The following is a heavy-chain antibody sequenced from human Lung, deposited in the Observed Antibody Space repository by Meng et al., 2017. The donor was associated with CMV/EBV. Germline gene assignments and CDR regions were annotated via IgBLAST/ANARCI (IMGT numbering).Heavy chain of an antibody. CDR2: IYYSGST. Sequence: SETLSLXCTVSGGSVSSGSYYWSWIRQPPGKGLEWIGYIYYSGSTNYNPSLKSRVTISVDTSKNQFSLKLSSVTAADTAVYYCAREPGDFWSGYHGWFDPWXQGTLVTVSS. CDR3: AREPGDFWSGYHGWFDP. D-gene: IGHD3-3*01. V-gene: IGHV4-61*01. J-gene: IGHJ5*02. CDR1: GGSVSSGSYY.